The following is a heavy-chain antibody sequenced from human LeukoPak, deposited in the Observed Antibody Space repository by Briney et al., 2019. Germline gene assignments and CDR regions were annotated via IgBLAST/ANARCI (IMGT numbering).Heavy chain of an antibody. D-gene: IGHD3-3*01. J-gene: IGHJ6*02. Sequence: GGSLRLSCAASGFTFSSYWMHWVRQAPGKGLVWVSRINSDGRSTNYADSVKGRFTISRDNAKNTLYLQMNSLRAEDTAVYYCARDSNFWSGYPQIYGMDVWGQGTTVTVSS. V-gene: IGHV3-74*01. CDR1: GFTFSSYW. CDR3: ARDSNFWSGYPQIYGMDV. CDR2: INSDGRST.